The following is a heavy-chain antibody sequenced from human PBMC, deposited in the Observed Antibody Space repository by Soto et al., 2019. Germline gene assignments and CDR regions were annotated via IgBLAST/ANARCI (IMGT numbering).Heavy chain of an antibody. CDR2: FDPEDGET. CDR1: GYTLTELS. Sequence: QVQLVQSGAEVKKPGASVKVSCKVSGYTLTELSMHWVRQAPGKGLEWMGGFDPEDGETIYAQKFQGRVTMTEDTSTDTAYMELSSLRSEDTAVYYCATGIIGAAGPPYAFDIWGQGTMVTVSS. CDR3: ATGIIGAAGPPYAFDI. J-gene: IGHJ3*02. D-gene: IGHD6-13*01. V-gene: IGHV1-24*01.